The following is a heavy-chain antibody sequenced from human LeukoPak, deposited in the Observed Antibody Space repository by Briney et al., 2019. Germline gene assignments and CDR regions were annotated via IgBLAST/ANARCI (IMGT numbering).Heavy chain of an antibody. J-gene: IGHJ3*02. D-gene: IGHD2-8*01. CDR1: GFSFSTYW. CDR2: ISYDGSNK. Sequence: PGGSLRLSCAASGFSFSTYWMSWVRQAPGKGLEWVAVISYDGSNKYYADSVKGRFTISRDSAKNSLYLQMNSLRAEDTAIYYCARRMGPGSASDIWGQGTMVTVSS. V-gene: IGHV3-30-3*01. CDR3: ARRMGPGSASDI.